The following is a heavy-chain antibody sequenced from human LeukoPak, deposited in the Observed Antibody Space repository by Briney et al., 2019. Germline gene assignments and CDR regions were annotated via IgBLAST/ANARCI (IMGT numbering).Heavy chain of an antibody. V-gene: IGHV4-34*01. J-gene: IGHJ4*02. CDR1: GGSFSGYY. D-gene: IGHD3-9*01. CDR3: ARVYDILPSYFDY. CDR2: INHSGST. Sequence: SETLPLTCAVYGGSFSGYYWSWIRQPPGKGLEWIGEINHSGSTNYNPSLKSRVTISVDTSKNQFSLKLSSVTAADTAVYYCARVYDILPSYFDYWGQGTLVTVSS.